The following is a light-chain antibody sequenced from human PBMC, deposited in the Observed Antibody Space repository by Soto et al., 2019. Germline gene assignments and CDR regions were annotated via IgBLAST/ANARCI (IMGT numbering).Light chain of an antibody. CDR3: SSHTSSSILL. CDR2: DVS. V-gene: IGLV2-14*03. J-gene: IGLJ2*01. CDR1: SSDIGGYNY. Sequence: QSVLTQPASVSGSPGQSITISCTGTSSDIGGYNYVSWYQQHPGKAPKLMIYDVSNRPSGVSNRFSGSKSGNTASLTISGLQAEDEADYYCSSHTSSSILLFGGGTKVTVL.